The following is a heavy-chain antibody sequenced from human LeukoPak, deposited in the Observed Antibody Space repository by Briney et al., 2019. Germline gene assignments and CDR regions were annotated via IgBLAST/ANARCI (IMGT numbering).Heavy chain of an antibody. Sequence: GGSLRLSCAASGFTFSNYEMNWVRQAPGKGLEWVSYISSSGDTIYYADSVKGRFTISRDNAKNSLYLQMNSRRAEDTAVYYSARVLPYFDSWGQGTLVTVSS. V-gene: IGHV3-48*03. J-gene: IGHJ4*02. CDR2: ISSSGDTI. CDR1: GFTFSNYE. CDR3: ARVLPYFDS.